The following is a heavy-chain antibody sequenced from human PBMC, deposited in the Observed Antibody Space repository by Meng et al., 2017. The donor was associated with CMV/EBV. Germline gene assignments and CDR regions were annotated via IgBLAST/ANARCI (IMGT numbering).Heavy chain of an antibody. CDR2: ISSSGSTI. V-gene: IGHV3-11*04. Sequence: GGSLRLSCAASGFTFSDYYMSWIRQAPGKGLEWVSYISSSGSTIYYADSVKGRFTISRDNAKNSLYLQMDSLRAEDTAVYYCAIGHSRYSSSWYCGQGTLVTVSS. D-gene: IGHD6-13*01. CDR1: GFTFSDYY. J-gene: IGHJ4*02. CDR3: AIGHSRYSSSWY.